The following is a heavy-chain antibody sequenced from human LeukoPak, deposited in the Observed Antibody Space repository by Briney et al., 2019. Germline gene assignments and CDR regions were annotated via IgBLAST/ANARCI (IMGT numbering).Heavy chain of an antibody. D-gene: IGHD5-12*01. CDR1: GFTFSSYG. V-gene: IGHV3-33*01. J-gene: IGHJ4*02. CDR3: ARDRGYSGYGDPDY. CDR2: ISYDGINK. Sequence: GMSLRLSSAASGFTFSSYGMHWVRQAPGKGLECVAVISYDGINKYYADSVKGRFTISRDNSKNTLYLQINSLRAEDTAVYYCARDRGYSGYGDPDYWGQGTLVTVSS.